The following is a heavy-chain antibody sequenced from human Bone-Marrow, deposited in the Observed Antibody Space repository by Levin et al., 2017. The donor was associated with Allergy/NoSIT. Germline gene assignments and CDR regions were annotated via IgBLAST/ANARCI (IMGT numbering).Heavy chain of an antibody. J-gene: IGHJ3*02. CDR2: FDPEDSVK. Sequence: GESLKISCRVSGYSLAEASIMWVRQAPGKGLEWIGGFDPEDSVKVYARKFQGRITMTEDTSSDTAYMELSSLRSEDTAVYFCAALSDDVDIWGQGTMVTVSS. CDR3: AALSDDVDI. V-gene: IGHV1-24*01. CDR1: GYSLAEAS.